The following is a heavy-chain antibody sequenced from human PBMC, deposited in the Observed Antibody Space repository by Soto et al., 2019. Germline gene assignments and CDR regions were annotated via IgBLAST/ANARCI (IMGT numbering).Heavy chain of an antibody. CDR2: ISGSGDDT. Sequence: GGSLRLSCAASGFSVSTKYMSWVRQAPGKGLEWLSGISGSGDDTYYADSAKGRFTISRDNSKNTLYLQMNSLRAEDTAVYYCASDWDYYGSGSYHYFDYRGQGTLVTVSS. J-gene: IGHJ4*02. V-gene: IGHV3-23*01. CDR3: ASDWDYYGSGSYHYFDY. CDR1: GFSVSTKY. D-gene: IGHD3-10*01.